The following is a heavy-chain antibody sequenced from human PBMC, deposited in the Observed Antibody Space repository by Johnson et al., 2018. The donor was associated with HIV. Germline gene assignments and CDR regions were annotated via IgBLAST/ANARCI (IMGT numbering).Heavy chain of an antibody. CDR1: EFSLSNYA. J-gene: IGHJ3*02. V-gene: IGHV3-30*04. CDR3: ARGRKDMEAADGLDNDAFDI. Sequence: QVQLVESGGGVVQPGRSLRIYCAVSEFSLSNYAMHWVRLAPGKGLQWMAVISYDAGQNYYADSVRGRFTISRDISKNTLYLQMDSLRPDDTALYYCARGRKDMEAADGLDNDAFDIWGQGTMVTVSS. D-gene: IGHD6-13*01. CDR2: ISYDAGQN.